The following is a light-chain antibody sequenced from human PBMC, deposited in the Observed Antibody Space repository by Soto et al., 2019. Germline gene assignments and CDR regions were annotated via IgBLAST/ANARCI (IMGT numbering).Light chain of an antibody. Sequence: QSALTQPASVSGSPGQSITISCTGTSSDVGGYTYVSWYQQHPGRAPKLMIHDVSNRPSGVSNRFSGSKSGNTASLTISGLQTEDEADYYCSSYTTSSTYVFGTGTKVTVL. CDR3: SSYTTSSTYV. J-gene: IGLJ1*01. CDR2: DVS. V-gene: IGLV2-14*01. CDR1: SSDVGGYTY.